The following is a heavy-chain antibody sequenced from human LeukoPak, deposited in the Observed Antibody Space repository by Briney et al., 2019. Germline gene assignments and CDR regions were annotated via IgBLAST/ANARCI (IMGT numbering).Heavy chain of an antibody. CDR1: GGSFSGYY. Sequence: SETLSLTCAVYGGSFSGYYWSWIRQPPGKGLEWIGYIYHSGSTYYNPSLKSRVTISVDRSKNQFSLKLSSVTAADTAVYYCARGSLLWFGELSGWFDPWGQGTLVTVSS. D-gene: IGHD3-10*01. CDR2: IYHSGST. J-gene: IGHJ5*02. CDR3: ARGSLLWFGELSGWFDP. V-gene: IGHV4-34*01.